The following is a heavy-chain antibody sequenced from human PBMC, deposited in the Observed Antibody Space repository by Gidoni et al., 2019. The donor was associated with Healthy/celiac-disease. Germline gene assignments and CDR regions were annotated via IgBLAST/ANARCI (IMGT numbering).Heavy chain of an antibody. Sequence: QVQLQESGPGLVKPSGTLSLTGAVSGGSISSSNWWSWVRQPPGKGLEWIGEIYHRGSTNSNPSLKRRVTISVDKSKNQFSLKLSSVTAADTAVYYCAEKASGSYYGGGGWFDPWGQGTLVTVSS. D-gene: IGHD1-26*01. CDR2: IYHRGST. J-gene: IGHJ5*02. CDR3: AEKASGSYYGGGGWFDP. CDR1: GGSISSSNW. V-gene: IGHV4-4*02.